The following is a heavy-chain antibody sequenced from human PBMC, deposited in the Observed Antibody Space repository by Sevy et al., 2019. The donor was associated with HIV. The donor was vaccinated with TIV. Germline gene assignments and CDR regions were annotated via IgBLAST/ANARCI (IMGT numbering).Heavy chain of an antibody. CDR2: INPNSGGT. J-gene: IGHJ4*02. V-gene: IGHV1-2*06. CDR3: ARDDYGDYLTDY. CDR1: GYTFTGYY. D-gene: IGHD4-17*01. Sequence: ASLKVSCKASGYTFTGYYMHWVRQAPGQGLEWMGRINPNSGGTNYAQKFQGRVTMTRDTSISTAYMELSRLRSDDTAVYYCARDDYGDYLTDYWGQGTLVTVSS.